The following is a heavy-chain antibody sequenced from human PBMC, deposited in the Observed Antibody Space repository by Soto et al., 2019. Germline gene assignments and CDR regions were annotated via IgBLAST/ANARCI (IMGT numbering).Heavy chain of an antibody. J-gene: IGHJ6*03. CDR3: ASYFDFWSGYETHYYYYYYMDV. Sequence: PSETLSLTCTVSGGSISSYYWSWIRQPPGKEMEWIGYIYYSGSTNYNPSLKSRVTISVDTSKNQFSLKLSSVTAADTAVYYCASYFDFWSGYETHYYYYYYMDVWGKGTPVTVSS. D-gene: IGHD3-3*01. CDR1: GGSISSYY. V-gene: IGHV4-59*01. CDR2: IYYSGST.